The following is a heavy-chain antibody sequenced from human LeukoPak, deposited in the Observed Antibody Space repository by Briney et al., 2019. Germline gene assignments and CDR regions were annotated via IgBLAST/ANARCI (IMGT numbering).Heavy chain of an antibody. CDR3: ARDHWDILPPPHNFDY. CDR2: ISGSGDRT. D-gene: IGHD2-8*01. Sequence: GGSLRLSCAASGFTFSSYAMNWVRQTPGKGLEWVTAISGSGDRTYYADSVKGRFAISRDKSKNTVYLQMNSLGAEDTAVYYGARDHWDILPPPHNFDYWGQGTLVTVSS. V-gene: IGHV3-23*01. J-gene: IGHJ4*02. CDR1: GFTFSSYA.